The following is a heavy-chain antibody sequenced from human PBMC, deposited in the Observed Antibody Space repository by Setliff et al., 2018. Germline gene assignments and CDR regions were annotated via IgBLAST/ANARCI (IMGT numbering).Heavy chain of an antibody. Sequence: GASVKVSCKASGGTFSSYAISWVRQAPGQGLEWMGWINPNSGGTNYAQKFQGRVTMTRDTSTSTAYMELSRLRSDDTAVYYCARDVFPYHYEGAFDIWGQGTVVTVSS. CDR3: ARDVFPYHYEGAFDI. V-gene: IGHV1-2*02. CDR2: INPNSGGT. CDR1: GGTFSSYA. D-gene: IGHD3-22*01. J-gene: IGHJ3*02.